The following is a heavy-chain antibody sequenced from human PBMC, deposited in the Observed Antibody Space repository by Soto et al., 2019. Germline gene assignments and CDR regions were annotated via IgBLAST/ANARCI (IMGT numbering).Heavy chain of an antibody. J-gene: IGHJ4*02. CDR2: INSDGSST. Sequence: GGSLRLSCAASGFTFSSYWMHWVRQAPGKGLVWVSRINSDGSSTSYADSVKGRFTISRDNAKNTLYLQMNSLRAEDTAVYYCARDREAELLWFGESFDYWGQGTLVTVSS. CDR3: ARDREAELLWFGESFDY. CDR1: GFTFSSYW. V-gene: IGHV3-74*01. D-gene: IGHD3-10*01.